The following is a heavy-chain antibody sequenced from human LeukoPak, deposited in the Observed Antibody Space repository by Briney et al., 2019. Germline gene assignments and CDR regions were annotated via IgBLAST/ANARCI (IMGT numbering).Heavy chain of an antibody. D-gene: IGHD3-22*01. CDR1: GFTFDDYG. J-gene: IGHJ3*02. V-gene: IGHV3-20*01. Sequence: GPGGSLRLTCAASGFTFDDYGMSWVRQAPGKGLEWVYGINWNGGSTGYADSVKGRFTISRDNAKNSLYLQMNSLRAEDTALYHCARARVTMTSEDAFDIWGQGTMVTVSS. CDR3: ARARVTMTSEDAFDI. CDR2: INWNGGST.